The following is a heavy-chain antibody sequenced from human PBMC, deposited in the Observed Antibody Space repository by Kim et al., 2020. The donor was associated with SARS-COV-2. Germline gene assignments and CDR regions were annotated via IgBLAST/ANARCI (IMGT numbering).Heavy chain of an antibody. D-gene: IGHD5-18*01. Sequence: SVKVSCKASGGTFSSYAISWVRQAPGQGLEWMGGIIPIFGTANYAQKFQGRVTITADESTSTAYMELSSLRSEDTAVYYCAGRLILDTAMVDYWGQGTLVTVSS. CDR1: GGTFSSYA. CDR3: AGRLILDTAMVDY. CDR2: IIPIFGTA. V-gene: IGHV1-69*13. J-gene: IGHJ4*02.